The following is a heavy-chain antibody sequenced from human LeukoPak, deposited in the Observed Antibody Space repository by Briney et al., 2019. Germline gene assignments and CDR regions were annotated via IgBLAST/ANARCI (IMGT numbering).Heavy chain of an antibody. V-gene: IGHV3-23*01. CDR3: AKKAYSSIWNYFDP. CDR1: GFTFSSYA. J-gene: IGHJ5*02. D-gene: IGHD6-13*01. Sequence: GGSLRLSCAASGFTFSSYAMSWVRQAPGKGLEWVSGISTSGGTTSYADSVKGRFTISRDNSKNTLYLQMNSLRAEDTAVYYCAKKAYSSIWNYFDPWGQGTLVTVSS. CDR2: ISTSGGTT.